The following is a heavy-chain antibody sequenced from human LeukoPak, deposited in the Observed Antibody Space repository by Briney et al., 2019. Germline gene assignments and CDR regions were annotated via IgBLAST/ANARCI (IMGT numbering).Heavy chain of an antibody. Sequence: GASVKVSCKASGYTFTSYGISWVRQAPGQGLEWMGWISAYNGNTNYAQKFQGRVTMTRDTSISTAYMELSRLRSDDTAVYYCASKGSGYCRSTNCQGAFDIWGQGTMVTVSS. J-gene: IGHJ3*02. CDR1: GYTFTSYG. V-gene: IGHV1-18*01. D-gene: IGHD2-2*01. CDR2: ISAYNGNT. CDR3: ASKGSGYCRSTNCQGAFDI.